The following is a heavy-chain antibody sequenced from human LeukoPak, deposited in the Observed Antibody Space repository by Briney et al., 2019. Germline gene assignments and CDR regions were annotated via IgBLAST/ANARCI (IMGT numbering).Heavy chain of an antibody. V-gene: IGHV3-30-3*01. Sequence: GGSLRLSCAASGFTFSSYAMHWVRQAPGKGLEWVAVISYDGSNKYYADSVKGRFTISRDNSKNTLYLQMNSLRAEDTAVYYCARDFNTAMVYFDYWGQGTLVTVSS. J-gene: IGHJ4*02. CDR3: ARDFNTAMVYFDY. CDR2: ISYDGSNK. D-gene: IGHD5-18*01. CDR1: GFTFSSYA.